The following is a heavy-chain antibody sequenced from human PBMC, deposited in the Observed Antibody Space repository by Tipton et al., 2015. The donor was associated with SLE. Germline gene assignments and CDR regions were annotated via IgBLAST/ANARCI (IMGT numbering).Heavy chain of an antibody. J-gene: IGHJ2*01. CDR2: IYYIGSA. D-gene: IGHD4-11*01. V-gene: IGHV4-30-4*01. CDR1: GGSINSGDYY. CDR3: AREFLNPVTTVHYYFDL. Sequence: LRLSCSVSGGSINSGDYYWSWIRQHPGKGLEWMGLIYYIGSAYYNPSLKSRVTMSVDTSKNQFSLKLISVTAADTAVYYCAREFLNPVTTVHYYFDLWGRGTLVTVSS.